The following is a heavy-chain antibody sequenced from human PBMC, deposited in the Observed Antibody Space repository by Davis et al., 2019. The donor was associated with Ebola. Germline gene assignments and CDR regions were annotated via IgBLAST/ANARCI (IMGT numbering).Heavy chain of an antibody. Sequence: PGGSLRLSCSASGFTFSSYAMHWVRQAPGKGLEYVSAISSNGGSTYYADSVKGRFTISRDNSKNTLYLQMNSLRAEDTAVYYCARSLWPLGDYWGQGTLVTVSS. V-gene: IGHV3-64*04. CDR1: GFTFSSYA. J-gene: IGHJ4*02. CDR2: ISSNGGST. D-gene: IGHD3-10*01. CDR3: ARSLWPLGDY.